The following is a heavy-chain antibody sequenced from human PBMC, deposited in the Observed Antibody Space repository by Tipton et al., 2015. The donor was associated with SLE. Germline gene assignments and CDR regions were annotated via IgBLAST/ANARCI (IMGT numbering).Heavy chain of an antibody. CDR3: ASLGYSYGLGFDY. CDR1: GGSISTGRYY. V-gene: IGHV4-31*03. Sequence: TLSLTCTVSGGSISTGRYYWSWIRHHPGKGLEWIGYIEYSGNTYYNPSLRTRVTISVDTSQNQFSLKLSSVTAADTAVYYCASLGYSYGLGFDYWGQGTLVTVSS. D-gene: IGHD5-18*01. J-gene: IGHJ4*02. CDR2: IEYSGNT.